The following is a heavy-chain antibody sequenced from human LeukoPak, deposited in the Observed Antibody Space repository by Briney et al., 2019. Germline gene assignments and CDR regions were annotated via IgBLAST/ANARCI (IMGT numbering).Heavy chain of an antibody. Sequence: PSETLSLTCAVYGGSFSGYYWSWIRQPPGKGLEWIGEINHSGSTNYNPSLKSRVTISVDTSKNQFSLKLSSVTAADTAVYYCARPLGCGDRVSGPKDVWGKGTTVTVSS. CDR1: GGSFSGYY. D-gene: IGHD5-12*01. V-gene: IGHV4-34*01. CDR2: INHSGST. CDR3: ARPLGCGDRVSGPKDV. J-gene: IGHJ6*04.